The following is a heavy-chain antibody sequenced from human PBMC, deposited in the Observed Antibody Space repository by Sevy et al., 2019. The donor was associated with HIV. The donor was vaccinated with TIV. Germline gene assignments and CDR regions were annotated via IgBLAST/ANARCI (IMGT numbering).Heavy chain of an antibody. D-gene: IGHD3-22*01. V-gene: IGHV1-24*01. Sequence: ASVKVSCKVSGYILTELSIHWVRQAHGKGLEWMGTFDPEDGEKIYAQKFQGRLTMTEDTSTDTAYMEPSSLRSEDTAVYYCATTKDYYENSGYPIDFWGQGTLVTVSS. CDR1: GYILTELS. J-gene: IGHJ4*02. CDR2: FDPEDGEK. CDR3: ATTKDYYENSGYPIDF.